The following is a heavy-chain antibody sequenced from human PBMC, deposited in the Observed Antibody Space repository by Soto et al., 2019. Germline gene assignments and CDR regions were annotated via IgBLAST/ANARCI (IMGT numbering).Heavy chain of an antibody. CDR2: IYYSGST. CDR1: GGSISSGDYY. V-gene: IGHV4-30-4*01. Sequence: SETLSLTCTVSGGSISSGDYYWSWIRQPPRKGLEWIGYIYYSGSTYYNPSLKSRVTISVDTSKNQFSLKLSSVTAADTAVYYCARQLKIVVVVAATRVAPTTWFDPWGQGTLVTVSS. CDR3: ARQLKIVVVVAATRVAPTTWFDP. J-gene: IGHJ5*02. D-gene: IGHD2-15*01.